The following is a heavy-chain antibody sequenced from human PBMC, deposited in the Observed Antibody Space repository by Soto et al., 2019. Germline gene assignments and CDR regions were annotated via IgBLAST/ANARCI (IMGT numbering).Heavy chain of an antibody. CDR2: TGSGFTT. CDR1: GFTVRNIY. D-gene: IGHD5-12*01. CDR3: ARSAWLSFDY. J-gene: IGHJ4*02. Sequence: GGSQRLSWTASGFTVRNIYMRWVRQAPGGGVGGGSAITGSGFTTNYADSVNGRFAISRHNSKNTVYLQMNSLTAEDTALYYCARSAWLSFDYWGQGTLVTAS. V-gene: IGHV3-53*01.